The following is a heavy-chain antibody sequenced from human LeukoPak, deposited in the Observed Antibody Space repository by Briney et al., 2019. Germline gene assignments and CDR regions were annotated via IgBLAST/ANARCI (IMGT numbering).Heavy chain of an antibody. CDR2: IYYSGST. V-gene: IGHV4-39*01. CDR3: ARSRELHFDY. Sequence: PTKTLSLTCTVSGGSINSCSYYWGWIRQPPGKGLEWIGSIYYSGSTYYNPSLKNRVTISVDTSKNQFSLKLSSVTAADTAVYYCARSRELHFDYWGQGTLVTVSS. CDR1: GGSINSCSYY. D-gene: IGHD3-10*01. J-gene: IGHJ4*02.